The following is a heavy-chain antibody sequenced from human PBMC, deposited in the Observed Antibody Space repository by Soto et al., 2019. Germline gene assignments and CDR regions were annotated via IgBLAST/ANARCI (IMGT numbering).Heavy chain of an antibody. Sequence: GASVKVCCKASGGTYSSYAISWVRQAHGQGLEWMGGIIPIFGTANYAQKFQGRVTITADESTSTAYMELSSLRSEDTAVYYCARGYSGRKYYYGMDVWGQGTTVTVSS. CDR1: GGTYSSYA. CDR3: ARGYSGRKYYYGMDV. D-gene: IGHD5-12*01. J-gene: IGHJ6*02. CDR2: IIPIFGTA. V-gene: IGHV1-69*13.